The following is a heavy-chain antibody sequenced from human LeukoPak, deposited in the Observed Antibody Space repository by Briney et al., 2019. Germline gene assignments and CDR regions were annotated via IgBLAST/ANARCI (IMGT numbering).Heavy chain of an antibody. CDR3: ASPPLSSAMYYAH. J-gene: IGHJ4*02. V-gene: IGHV1-2*02. D-gene: IGHD1-26*01. CDR2: IKPSNGDT. Sequence: ASVKVSRKASGYNFSGHYMHWVRQAPGQGLEWMGWIKPSNGDTKYAQNFQGRVTMTRDTSISTAYMELSSLRSDDTAVYYCASPPLSSAMYYAHWGQGTLVTVSS. CDR1: GYNFSGHY.